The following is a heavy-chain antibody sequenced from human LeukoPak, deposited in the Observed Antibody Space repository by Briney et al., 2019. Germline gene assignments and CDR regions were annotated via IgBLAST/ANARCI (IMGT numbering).Heavy chain of an antibody. CDR3: ARDPPHRSGYPRLDY. J-gene: IGHJ4*02. V-gene: IGHV4-39*07. D-gene: IGHD3-22*01. CDR1: GGSISSRSYY. Sequence: SETLSLTCTVSGGSISSRSYYWGWIRQPPGKGLEWIGIIYYSGSTYSNPSLRSRVTISVDTSKNQFSLKLSSVTAADTAVYYCARDPPHRSGYPRLDYWGQGTLVTVSS. CDR2: IYYSGST.